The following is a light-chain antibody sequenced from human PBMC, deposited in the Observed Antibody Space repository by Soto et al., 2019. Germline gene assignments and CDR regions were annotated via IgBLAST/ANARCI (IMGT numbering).Light chain of an antibody. CDR1: SSKIGNNY. J-gene: IGLJ3*02. CDR2: DNN. V-gene: IGLV1-51*01. CDR3: GTWDSSLSAAV. Sequence: QSVLTQPPSVSAAPGQKVTISCSGSSSKIGNNYVSWYQQLPGTAPKLLIYDNNKRPSGIPDRFSGSKSGTSATLGITGLQTGDEADYYCGTWDSSLSAAVFGGGTKLTVL.